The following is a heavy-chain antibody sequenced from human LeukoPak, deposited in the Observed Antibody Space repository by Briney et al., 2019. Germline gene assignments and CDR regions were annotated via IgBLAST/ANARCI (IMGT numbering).Heavy chain of an antibody. CDR2: ISYDGSNK. D-gene: IGHD5-18*01. V-gene: IGHV3-30-3*01. Sequence: GRSLRLSCAASGFTFSSYAMHWVRQAPGKGLEWVAVISYDGSNKYYADSVKGRFTISRDNSKNTLYLQMNSLRAEDTAVYYCASSPAGRGYSYSTDWYFDLWGRGTLATVSS. CDR3: ASSPAGRGYSYSTDWYFDL. CDR1: GFTFSSYA. J-gene: IGHJ2*01.